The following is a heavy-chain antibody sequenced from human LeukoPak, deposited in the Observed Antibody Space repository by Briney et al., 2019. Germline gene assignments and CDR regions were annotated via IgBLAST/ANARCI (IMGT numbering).Heavy chain of an antibody. J-gene: IGHJ4*02. V-gene: IGHV3-48*01. CDR1: GFTFSSYS. D-gene: IGHD2-15*01. CDR3: ARAVGYY. Sequence: GGSLRLSCAASGFTFSSYSMNWVRQAPGKGLEWVSYISSSSTIYYADSVKGRFTISRDNAKNSLYLQMNSLRAEDTAVYYCARAVGYYWGQGTLVTVSS. CDR2: ISSSSTI.